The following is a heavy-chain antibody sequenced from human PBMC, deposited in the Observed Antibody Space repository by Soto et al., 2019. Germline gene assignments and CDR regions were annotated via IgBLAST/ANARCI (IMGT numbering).Heavy chain of an antibody. Sequence: PGGSLRLSCAASGFTFSSYSMNWVRQAPGKGLEWVSSISSSSSYIYYADSVKGRFTISRDNAKNSLYLQMNSLRAEDTAVYYCARDSLPGYYYYGMDAWGQGTTVTVSS. CDR2: ISSSSSYI. CDR1: GFTFSSYS. J-gene: IGHJ6*02. CDR3: ARDSLPGYYYYGMDA. V-gene: IGHV3-21*01.